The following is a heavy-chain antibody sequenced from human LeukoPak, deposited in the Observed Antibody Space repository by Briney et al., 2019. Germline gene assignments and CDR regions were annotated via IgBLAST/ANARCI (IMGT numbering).Heavy chain of an antibody. CDR2: IRYDGSNK. J-gene: IGHJ3*02. CDR3: ARDNAFDI. V-gene: IGHV3-30*02. Sequence: GGSLRLSCVAPGFTFSSYGMHWVRQAPGKGLEWVAFIRYDGSNKYYADSVKGRFTISRDNSKNTLYLQMNSLRAEDTAVYYCARDNAFDIWGQGTMVTVSS. CDR1: GFTFSSYG.